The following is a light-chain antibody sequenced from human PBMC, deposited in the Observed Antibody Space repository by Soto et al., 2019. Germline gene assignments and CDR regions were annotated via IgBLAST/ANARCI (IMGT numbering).Light chain of an antibody. V-gene: IGKV1-39*01. CDR3: QQSYSAPRA. J-gene: IGKJ3*01. CDR1: QTVSFY. CDR2: AAS. Sequence: DIQMTQSPTSLSASVGDRVTIICRASQTVSFYLNWFQQRPGEAPKLLISAASKLHRGVPSRFSGSGSGTEFTLTISNLQPEDFATYYCQQSYSAPRAFGPGTKVD.